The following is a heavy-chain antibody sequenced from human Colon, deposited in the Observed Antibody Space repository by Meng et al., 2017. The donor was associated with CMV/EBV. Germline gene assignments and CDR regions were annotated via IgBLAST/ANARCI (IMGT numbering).Heavy chain of an antibody. D-gene: IGHD6-19*01. Sequence: VARLESGGGLVQPGGSLKFSCAASGLTFSAYAMGWVRQAPGKGLEWVSTVNDNGAHTYYAGSVKGRFIISRDNSKNTMYLQMNSLRAEDTAIYYCAKDSGMSGWFFDYWGQGNLVTVSS. V-gene: IGHV3-23*01. CDR2: VNDNGAHT. CDR1: GLTFSAYA. J-gene: IGHJ4*02. CDR3: AKDSGMSGWFFDY.